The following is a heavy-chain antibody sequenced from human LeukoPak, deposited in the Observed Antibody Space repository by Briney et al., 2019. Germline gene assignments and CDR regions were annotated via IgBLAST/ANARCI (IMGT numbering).Heavy chain of an antibody. CDR2: IYYSGST. D-gene: IGHD3-3*01. CDR3: ARQYYDFWSGYYYYHGMDV. J-gene: IGHJ6*02. Sequence: SETLSLTCTVSGGSISSSSYYWGWIRQPPGKGLEWIGSIYYSGSTYYNPSLKSRVTISVDTSKNQFSLKLSSVTAADTAVYYCARQYYDFWSGYYYYHGMDVLGQGTTVTVSS. CDR1: GGSISSSSYY. V-gene: IGHV4-39*01.